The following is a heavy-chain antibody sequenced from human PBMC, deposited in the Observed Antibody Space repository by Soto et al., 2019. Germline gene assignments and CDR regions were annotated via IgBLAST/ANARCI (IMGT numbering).Heavy chain of an antibody. CDR1: GFTFGSYW. CDR2: IDSDGSST. V-gene: IGHV3-74*01. J-gene: IGHJ6*02. Sequence: GGSLRLSCAASGFTFGSYWMNWVRQAPGKGLVWVSRIDSDGSSTNYADSVKGPFTTTRDNAKNTLYLHMSSLGVEVTALYYCARGRPHGMDVWGQGTTVTDPS. CDR3: ARGRPHGMDV.